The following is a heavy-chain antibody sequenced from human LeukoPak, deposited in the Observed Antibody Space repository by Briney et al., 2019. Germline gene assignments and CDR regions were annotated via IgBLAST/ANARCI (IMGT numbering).Heavy chain of an antibody. CDR1: GGTFSSYA. CDR3: ARGAQVTTVYYYYYYMDV. J-gene: IGHJ6*03. D-gene: IGHD4-17*01. CDR2: IIPIFGTA. V-gene: IGHV1-69*05. Sequence: GASVKVSCKASGGTFSSYAISWVRQAPGQGLEWMGGIIPIFGTANYAQKFQGRVTITTDESTSTAYMELSSLRSEDTAVYYCARGAQVTTVYYYYYYMDVWGKGTTVTVSS.